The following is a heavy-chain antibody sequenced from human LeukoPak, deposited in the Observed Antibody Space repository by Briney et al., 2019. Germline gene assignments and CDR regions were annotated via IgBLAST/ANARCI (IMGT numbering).Heavy chain of an antibody. Sequence: GGSLRLSCTVSGFTLSSYEMSWIRQAPGKGLEWVGFIRSKAYGGTTEYAASVKGRFTISRDDSKSIAYLQMNSLKTEDTAVYYCTRDLEFHYGDYVDYWGQGTLVTVSS. D-gene: IGHD4-17*01. CDR3: TRDLEFHYGDYVDY. CDR2: IRSKAYGGTT. CDR1: GFTLSSYE. J-gene: IGHJ4*02. V-gene: IGHV3-49*03.